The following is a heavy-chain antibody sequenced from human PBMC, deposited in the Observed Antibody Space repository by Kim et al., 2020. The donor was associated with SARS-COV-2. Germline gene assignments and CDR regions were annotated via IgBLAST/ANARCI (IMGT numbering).Heavy chain of an antibody. Sequence: ASVKVSCKASGYTFTSYDINWVRQATGQGLEWMGWMNPNSGNTGYAQKFQGRVTMTRNTSISIAYMELSSLRSEDTAVYYCARGRLYYDILTGRFDYWGQGTLVTVSS. CDR1: GYTFTSYD. J-gene: IGHJ4*02. CDR3: ARGRLYYDILTGRFDY. D-gene: IGHD3-9*01. CDR2: MNPNSGNT. V-gene: IGHV1-8*01.